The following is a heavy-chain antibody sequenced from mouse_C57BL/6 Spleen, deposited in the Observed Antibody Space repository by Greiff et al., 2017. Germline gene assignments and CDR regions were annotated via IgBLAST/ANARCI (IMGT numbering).Heavy chain of an antibody. J-gene: IGHJ2*01. CDR3: ARWGDGYCIDY. V-gene: IGHV1-69*01. Sequence: QVQLQQPGAELVKPGASVKLSCKASGYTFTSYWMHWVKQRPGQGLEWIGEIDPSDSYTNYNQKFKGKSTLTVDKSSSTAYMQLSSLTSEDSAVYYCARWGDGYCIDYWGQGTTLTVSS. D-gene: IGHD2-3*01. CDR2: IDPSDSYT. CDR1: GYTFTSYW.